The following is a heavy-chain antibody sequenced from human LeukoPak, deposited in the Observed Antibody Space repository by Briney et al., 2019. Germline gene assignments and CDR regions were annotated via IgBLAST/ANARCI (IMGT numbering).Heavy chain of an antibody. CDR1: GGSISSYY. CDR3: ARVQPLGFSMDV. J-gene: IGHJ6*02. V-gene: IGHV4-59*01. Sequence: SETLSLTCTVSGGSISSYYWSWIRQPPGKGLEWIGYIYYSGSTNYNPSLKSRVTISVDTSKNQFSLKLSSVTAADTAVYYCARVQPLGFSMDVWGQGTTVTVSS. CDR2: IYYSGST.